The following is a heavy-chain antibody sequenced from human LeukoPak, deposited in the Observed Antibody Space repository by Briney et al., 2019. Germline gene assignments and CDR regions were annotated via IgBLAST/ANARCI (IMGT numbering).Heavy chain of an antibody. CDR1: GFTFSSYW. D-gene: IGHD5-24*01. V-gene: IGHV3-21*01. CDR3: ARGGDGYNYGGVDY. J-gene: IGHJ4*02. CDR2: ISSSSSYI. Sequence: GGSLRLSCAASGFTFSSYWMHWVRQAPGKGLEWVSSISSSSSYIYYADSVKGRFTISRDNAKNSLYLQMNSLRAEDTAVYYCARGGDGYNYGGVDYWGQGTLVTVSS.